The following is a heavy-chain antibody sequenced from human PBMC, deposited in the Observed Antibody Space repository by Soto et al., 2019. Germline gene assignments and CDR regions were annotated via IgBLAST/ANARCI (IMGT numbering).Heavy chain of an antibody. CDR2: INPNSGGT. J-gene: IGHJ4*02. CDR1: GYTFTGYY. D-gene: IGHD3-10*01. CDR3: ARAPHYYGSGSYCFDY. V-gene: IGHV1-2*04. Sequence: QVQLVQSGAEVKKPGASVKVSCKASGYTFTGYYMHWVRQAPGQGLEWMGWINPNSGGTNYAQKFQGWVTMTRDTSISTAYMGLSRLRSDDTAVYYCARAPHYYGSGSYCFDYWGQGTLVTVSS.